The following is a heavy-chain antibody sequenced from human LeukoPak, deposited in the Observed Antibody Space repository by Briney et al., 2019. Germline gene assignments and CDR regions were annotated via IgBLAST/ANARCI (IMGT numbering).Heavy chain of an antibody. D-gene: IGHD6-6*01. CDR3: AKLPAARRGGDY. CDR2: ISGSGGST. V-gene: IGHV3-23*01. J-gene: IGHJ4*02. Sequence: GGSLRLSCAASGFTFSSYAMSWVRQAPGKGLEWVSAISGSGGSTYYADSMKGRFTISRDNSKNTLYLQMNSLRAEDTAVYYCAKLPAARRGGDYWGQGTLVTVSS. CDR1: GFTFSSYA.